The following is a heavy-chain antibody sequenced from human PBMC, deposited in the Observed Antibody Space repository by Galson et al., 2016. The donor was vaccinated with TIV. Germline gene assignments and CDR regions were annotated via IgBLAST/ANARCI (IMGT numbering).Heavy chain of an antibody. V-gene: IGHV1-8*02. Sequence: SVKVSCKASRYTFISYDIIWVRQATGQGLELMGWMNPNSGHTGYAQKFQGRVTMTRNTNIDTAYMEVTSLRSGDTAVYYCATLVPCGGDCSYLKSWGQGTLVTVSS. J-gene: IGHJ5*02. D-gene: IGHD2-21*01. CDR2: MNPNSGHT. CDR3: ATLVPCGGDCSYLKS. CDR1: RYTFISYD.